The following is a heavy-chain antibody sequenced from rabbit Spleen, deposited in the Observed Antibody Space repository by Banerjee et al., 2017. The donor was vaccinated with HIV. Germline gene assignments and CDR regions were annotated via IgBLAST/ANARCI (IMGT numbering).Heavy chain of an antibody. CDR2: IYAGSSGST. J-gene: IGHJ3*01. CDR1: GFSFSSNYY. CDR3: ARDGAGGSYFAL. Sequence: QSLEESGGDLVKPGASLTLTCTASGFSFSSNYYICWVRQAPGKGLEWIACIYAGSSGSTYYASWAKGRFTVSKTSSTTVTLQMTSLTAADTATYFCARDGAGGSYFALWGQGTLVTVS. V-gene: IGHV1S40*01. D-gene: IGHD8-1*01.